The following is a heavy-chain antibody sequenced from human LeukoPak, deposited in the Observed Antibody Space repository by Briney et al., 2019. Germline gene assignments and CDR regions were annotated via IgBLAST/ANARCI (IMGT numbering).Heavy chain of an antibody. D-gene: IGHD7-27*01. V-gene: IGHV1-8*02. CDR1: GYTFTNYG. CDR3: ARAWVISRLGDAFDI. Sequence: GASVKVSCKASGYTFTNYGISWVRQATGQGLEWMGWVNPNTGNTGYAQKFQGRVTMTRNTSISTAYMELSSLRSEDTAVYYCARAWVISRLGDAFDIWGQGTMVTVSS. CDR2: VNPNTGNT. J-gene: IGHJ3*02.